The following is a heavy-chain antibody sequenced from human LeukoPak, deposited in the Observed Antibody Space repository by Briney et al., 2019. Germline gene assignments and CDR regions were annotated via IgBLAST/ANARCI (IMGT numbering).Heavy chain of an antibody. Sequence: GGSLRLSCAASGFTFSSYGMHWVRQAPGKGLEWVAIIWYDGSNKYYADSVKGRFTISRDNSKNTLYLQMNSLRAEDTAVYYCAGSPRFESYMPTDYWGQGTLVTVSS. CDR3: AGSPRFESYMPTDY. J-gene: IGHJ4*02. D-gene: IGHD3-10*01. V-gene: IGHV3-33*01. CDR1: GFTFSSYG. CDR2: IWYDGSNK.